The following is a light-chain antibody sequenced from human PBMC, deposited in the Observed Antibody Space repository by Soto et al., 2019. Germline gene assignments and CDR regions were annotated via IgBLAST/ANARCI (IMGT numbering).Light chain of an antibody. Sequence: IQITQTPSNLPASLNEGVTMTFRASQSISSWLAWYQQKPGKAPKLLIYDASSLESGVPSRFSGSGSGTEFTLTISSLQPDDFAPYYCQQYNSYPWTFGQGTKVDIK. CDR3: QQYNSYPWT. CDR1: QSISSW. J-gene: IGKJ1*01. V-gene: IGKV1-5*01. CDR2: DAS.